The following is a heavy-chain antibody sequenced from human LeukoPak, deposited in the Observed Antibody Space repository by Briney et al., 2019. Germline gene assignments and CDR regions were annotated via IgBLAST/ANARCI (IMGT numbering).Heavy chain of an antibody. Sequence: GGSLRLSCAASGFAFSIYAMSWVRQAPGKGLEWVANIKHDGTEQNYVDSVKGRFTISRDNAKKSVYLHLNSLRTEDTAVYYCATYAYWGQGTLVTVSS. D-gene: IGHD2-2*01. CDR1: GFAFSIYA. CDR2: IKHDGTEQ. V-gene: IGHV3-7*01. J-gene: IGHJ4*02. CDR3: ATYAY.